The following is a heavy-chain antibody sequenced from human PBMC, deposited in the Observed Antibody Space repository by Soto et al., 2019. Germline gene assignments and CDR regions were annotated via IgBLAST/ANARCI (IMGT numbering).Heavy chain of an antibody. CDR1: GGTFSSYA. CDR3: ASFIVATPDYYYGMDV. J-gene: IGHJ6*02. Sequence: SVKVSCKASGGTFSSYAISWVRQAPGQGLEWMGGIIPIFGTANYAQKFQGRVTITADESTSTAYMELSSLRSEDTAVYYCASFIVATPDYYYGMDVWGQGTTVTVSS. D-gene: IGHD5-12*01. CDR2: IIPIFGTA. V-gene: IGHV1-69*13.